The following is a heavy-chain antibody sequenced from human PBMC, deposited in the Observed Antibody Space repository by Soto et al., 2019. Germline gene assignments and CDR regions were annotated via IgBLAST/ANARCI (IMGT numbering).Heavy chain of an antibody. CDR2: IDTSGTKI. J-gene: IGHJ4*02. Sequence: GESLRLSCAASGSTFSDYYMSWIRQAPGKGLEWISYIDTSGTKIYYADSVKGRFTITRDNAKNSLYLEMNSLRDEDTAVYYCASHYDMWSGYLSPVDYWGQGTLVTVS. V-gene: IGHV3-11*01. D-gene: IGHD3-3*01. CDR3: ASHYDMWSGYLSPVDY. CDR1: GSTFSDYY.